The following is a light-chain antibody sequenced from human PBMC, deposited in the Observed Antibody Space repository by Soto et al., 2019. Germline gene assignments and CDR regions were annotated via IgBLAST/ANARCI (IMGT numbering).Light chain of an antibody. J-gene: IGKJ1*01. V-gene: IGKV3-20*01. CDR2: GAS. CDR1: QSVSYNY. CDR3: QQYSRAPLT. Sequence: EIVLTHSPGTLSLSPGEEATLSCTASQSVSYNYLAWYQQKPGQAPRLVIYGASNRATGIPDRFSASGSGTDFTLTISRLEPEDFAVYYCQQYSRAPLTFGQGTRVETK.